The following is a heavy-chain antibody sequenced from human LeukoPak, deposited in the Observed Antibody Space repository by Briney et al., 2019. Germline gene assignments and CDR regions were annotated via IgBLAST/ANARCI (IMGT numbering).Heavy chain of an antibody. J-gene: IGHJ4*02. V-gene: IGHV1-2*02. CDR3: SRETGGSTLVTLPSDN. Sequence: GASVRVSCTVSGYTFIGYYIHWVRQAPGQGLEWMGWINPDSGATNYAQKFQGRVTMTRDRSISTAYMELNWLTSDDTAIYYCSRETGGSTLVTLPSDNWGQGTPVTGSS. CDR1: GYTFIGYY. D-gene: IGHD4-23*01. CDR2: INPDSGAT.